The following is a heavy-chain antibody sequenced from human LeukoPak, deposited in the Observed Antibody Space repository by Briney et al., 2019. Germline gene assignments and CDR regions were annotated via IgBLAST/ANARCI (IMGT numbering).Heavy chain of an antibody. J-gene: IGHJ5*02. CDR2: INPNSGGT. D-gene: IGHD2-2*01. CDR1: GYTFTGYY. Sequence: ASVKVSCKASGYTFTGYYMHWVRQAPGQGLEWMGRINPNSGGTNYAQKFQGRVTMTRDTSISTAYMELSRLRSDDTAVYYCVSSPRYCSSTSCYPFDPWGQGTLVTVSS. CDR3: VSSPRYCSSTSCYPFDP. V-gene: IGHV1-2*06.